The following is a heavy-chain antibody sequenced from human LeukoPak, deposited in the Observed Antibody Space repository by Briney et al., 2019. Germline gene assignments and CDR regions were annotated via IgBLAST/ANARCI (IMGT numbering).Heavy chain of an antibody. Sequence: KPGGSLRLSCAASGFTFSSYSMNWVRQAPGKGLEWVSSISSSSSSYIYYADSVKGRFTIPRDNAKNSLYLQMNSLRAEDTAVYYCARSLGVTGYCSSTSCYIDYWGQGTLVTVSS. CDR2: ISSSSSSYI. CDR3: ARSLGVTGYCSSTSCYIDY. V-gene: IGHV3-21*01. D-gene: IGHD2-2*02. CDR1: GFTFSSYS. J-gene: IGHJ4*02.